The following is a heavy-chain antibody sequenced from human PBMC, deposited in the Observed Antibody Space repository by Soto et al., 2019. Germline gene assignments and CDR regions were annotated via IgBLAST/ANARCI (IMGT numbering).Heavy chain of an antibody. J-gene: IGHJ4*02. D-gene: IGHD6-6*01. CDR1: GGSISSYY. V-gene: IGHV4-59*01. Sequence: PSETLSLTCTVSGGSISSYYWSWIRQPPGKGLEWIGYIYYSGSTNYNPSLKSRVTISVDTSKNQFSLKLSSVTAAGTAVYYCARGRQLGTFDYWGQGTLVTVSS. CDR3: ARGRQLGTFDY. CDR2: IYYSGST.